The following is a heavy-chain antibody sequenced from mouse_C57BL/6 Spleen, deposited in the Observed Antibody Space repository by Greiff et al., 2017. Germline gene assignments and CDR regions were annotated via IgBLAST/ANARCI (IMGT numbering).Heavy chain of an antibody. CDR3: ARELGRGYFDV. Sequence: DVQLVESEGGLVQPGSSMKLSCTASGFTFSDYYMAWVRQVPEKGLEWVANINYDGSSTYYLDSLKSRFIISIDNAKNMLYLQMSSLKSEDTATYYCARELGRGYFDVWGTGTTVTVYS. D-gene: IGHD4-1*01. V-gene: IGHV5-16*01. CDR1: GFTFSDYY. J-gene: IGHJ1*03. CDR2: INYDGSST.